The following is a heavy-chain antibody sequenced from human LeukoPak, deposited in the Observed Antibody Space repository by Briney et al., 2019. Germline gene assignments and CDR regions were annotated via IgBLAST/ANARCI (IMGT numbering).Heavy chain of an antibody. CDR3: ARDLRLYSGSSDYFDY. V-gene: IGHV1-2*02. Sequence: ASVTVSCKASGHTFTVYYIHWVRQAPGQGLEWMGWIHPGTGDTNYAQKFQGRVTMTRDTSISTAYMELSRLRSDDTAMYYCARDLRLYSGSSDYFDYWGQGTLDPVSS. CDR1: GHTFTVYY. D-gene: IGHD1-26*01. J-gene: IGHJ4*02. CDR2: IHPGTGDT.